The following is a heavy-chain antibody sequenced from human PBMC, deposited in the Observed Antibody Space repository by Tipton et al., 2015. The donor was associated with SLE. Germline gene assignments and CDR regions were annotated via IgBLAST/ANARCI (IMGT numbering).Heavy chain of an antibody. CDR3: ARVGAAAGSLYYYYYMDV. Sequence: TLSLTCAVYGGSFSGYYWSWIRQPPGKGLEWIGEINHSGSSNCNPSLKSRVTISVDTSKNQFSLKLSSVTAADTAVYYCARVGAAAGSLYYYYYMDVWGKGTTVTVSS. J-gene: IGHJ6*03. CDR2: INHSGSS. V-gene: IGHV4-34*01. CDR1: GGSFSGYY. D-gene: IGHD6-13*01.